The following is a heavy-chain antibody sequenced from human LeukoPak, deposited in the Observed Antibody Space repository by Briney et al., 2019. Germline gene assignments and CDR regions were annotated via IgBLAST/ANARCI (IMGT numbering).Heavy chain of an antibody. CDR3: ARDKKDYDILTGYYSGPMLFDP. CDR2: ISGSGGRT. Sequence: GGSLRLSCAASGFTFSSYAMSWVRQAPGKGLEWVSAISGSGGRTYYADSVKGRFTISRDNAKNSLYLQMNSLRAEDTAVYYCARDKKDYDILTGYYSGPMLFDPWGQGTLVTVSS. J-gene: IGHJ5*02. V-gene: IGHV3-23*01. D-gene: IGHD3-9*01. CDR1: GFTFSSYA.